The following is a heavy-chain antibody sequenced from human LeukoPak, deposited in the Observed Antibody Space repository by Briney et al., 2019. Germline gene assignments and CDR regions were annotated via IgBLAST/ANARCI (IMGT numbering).Heavy chain of an antibody. D-gene: IGHD2-15*01. CDR2: ISFDGSNK. V-gene: IGHV3-30*18. Sequence: GGSLRLSCAASGFALSNYGMHWVRRAPGKGLEWVAVISFDGSNKYYADSVKGRFTISRDNSKNTLYLQMNSLRAEDTAVYYCAKDRAVGKVVAATGYFDYWGQGTLVTVSS. J-gene: IGHJ4*02. CDR3: AKDRAVGKVVAATGYFDY. CDR1: GFALSNYG.